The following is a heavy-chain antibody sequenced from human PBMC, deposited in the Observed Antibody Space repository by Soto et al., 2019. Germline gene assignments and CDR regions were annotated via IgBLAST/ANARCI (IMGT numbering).Heavy chain of an antibody. CDR3: AKEPVGPDWYFDL. J-gene: IGHJ2*01. CDR2: ISGSGIST. V-gene: IGHV3-23*01. CDR1: GFTFRSYA. Sequence: DVQLLESGGGLVQPGGSLRLSCAASGFTFRSYAMSLVRQAPGKWLEWVSGISGSGISTHYADSVKGRFTVSRDNYENTLYLQMHSLRAEDTAVYNCAKEPVGPDWYFDLWGRGTLVTVSS.